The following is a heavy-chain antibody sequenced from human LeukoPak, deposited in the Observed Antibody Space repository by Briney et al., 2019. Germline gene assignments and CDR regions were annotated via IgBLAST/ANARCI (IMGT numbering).Heavy chain of an antibody. CDR2: IRYDGSNT. J-gene: IGHJ4*02. CDR3: AKDEVVRGLVIRFDY. Sequence: PGGSLRLSCAASGLIFSSYGMHWVRQAPGKGLEWVAFIRYDGSNTYYADSVKGRFTISRDNSKNTLYLQMNSLRAEDTAMYYCAKDEVVRGLVIRFDYWGQGTLVTVSS. D-gene: IGHD3-10*01. V-gene: IGHV3-30*02. CDR1: GLIFSSYG.